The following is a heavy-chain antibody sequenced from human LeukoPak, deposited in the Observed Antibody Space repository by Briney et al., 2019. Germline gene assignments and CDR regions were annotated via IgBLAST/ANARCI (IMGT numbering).Heavy chain of an antibody. Sequence: GVSLRLSCAASGFTFSSYSMNWVRQAPGKGLEWVSSITSSSSYIYYADSLKGRFTISRDNAKKSLYLQMNSLKAEDTAVYYCARVGASYGMDVWGQGTTVTVSS. CDR3: ARVGASYGMDV. V-gene: IGHV3-21*01. CDR2: ITSSSSYI. CDR1: GFTFSSYS. D-gene: IGHD3-10*01. J-gene: IGHJ6*02.